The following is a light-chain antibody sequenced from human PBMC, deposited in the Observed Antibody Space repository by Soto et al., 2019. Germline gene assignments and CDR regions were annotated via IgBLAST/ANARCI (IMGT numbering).Light chain of an antibody. J-gene: IGKJ4*01. V-gene: IGKV3D-15*01. Sequence: EIVMTQSPVILSVSPGERATLSCRASQTININLVWYQQRTGQAPRGLIYGASSRASGIPDRFSGGGSGTDFTLTINSLEPDDFAFYYCQQYKDWPPLTFGGGTRLDIK. CDR2: GAS. CDR3: QQYKDWPPLT. CDR1: QTININ.